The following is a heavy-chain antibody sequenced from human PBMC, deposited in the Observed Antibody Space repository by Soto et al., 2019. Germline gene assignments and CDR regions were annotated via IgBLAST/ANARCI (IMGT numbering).Heavy chain of an antibody. CDR3: ATAVDMATGFDY. Sequence: ASVEVSCKVSGYTLTELPMHWVRQAPGKGLEWMGGFDPEDGETIYAQKFQGRVTMTEDTSTDTAYMELSSLRSEDTAVYYCATAVDMATGFDYWGQGTLVTVSS. CDR2: FDPEDGET. D-gene: IGHD5-12*01. V-gene: IGHV1-24*01. CDR1: GYTLTELP. J-gene: IGHJ4*02.